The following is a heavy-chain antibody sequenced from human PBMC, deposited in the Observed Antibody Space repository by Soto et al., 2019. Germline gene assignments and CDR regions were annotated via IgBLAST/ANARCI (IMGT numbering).Heavy chain of an antibody. V-gene: IGHV4-59*01. CDR2: IYYSGST. CDR1: GGSISSYY. J-gene: IGHJ3*02. Sequence: SETLSLTCTVSGGSISSYYWSWIRQPPGKGLEWIGYIYYSGSTNYNPSLKSRVTISVDTSKNQFSLKLSSVTAADTAVYYCAISERREESYDAFDIWGQGTMVTVSS. CDR3: AISERREESYDAFDI.